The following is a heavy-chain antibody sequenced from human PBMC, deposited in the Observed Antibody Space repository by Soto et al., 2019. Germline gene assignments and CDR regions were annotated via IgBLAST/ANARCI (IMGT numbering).Heavy chain of an antibody. CDR3: VKDTREAAGGVFNY. CDR2: ISGGGSST. CDR1: GFTFTAYA. V-gene: IGHV3-23*01. J-gene: IGHJ4*02. Sequence: EVRLLESGGDLVQPGGSLRLSCAASGFTFTAYAMNWVRQLPGKGLEWVSAISGGGSSTYYADSVEGRFTISRDNSRNTVYLQMNSLRAEDTAVYYCVKDTREAAGGVFNYWGQGTLVTVSS. D-gene: IGHD6-13*01.